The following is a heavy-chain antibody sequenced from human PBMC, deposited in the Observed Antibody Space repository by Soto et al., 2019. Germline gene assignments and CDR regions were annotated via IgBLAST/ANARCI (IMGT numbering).Heavy chain of an antibody. V-gene: IGHV1-46*01. D-gene: IGHD3-22*01. CDR3: ARSPYYYDSSGYYPL. J-gene: IGHJ4*02. CDR1: GYTFTSYY. Sequence: ASVKVSCKVSGYTFTSYYMHWVRQAPGQGLEWMGIINPSGGSTSYAQKFQGRVTMTRDTSTSTVYMELSSLRSEDTAVYYCARSPYYYDSSGYYPLWGQGTLVTVSS. CDR2: INPSGGST.